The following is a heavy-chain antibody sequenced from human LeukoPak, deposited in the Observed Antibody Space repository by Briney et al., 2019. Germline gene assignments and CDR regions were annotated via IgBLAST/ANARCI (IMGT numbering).Heavy chain of an antibody. CDR3: ASNQLIAAAAPFDY. V-gene: IGHV3-48*04. J-gene: IGHJ4*02. CDR1: GFTFSSYS. Sequence: GGSLRLSCAASGFTFSSYSMNWVRQAPGKGLEWVSYFSSSSSTIYYADSVKGRFTISRDNAKNSLYLQMNSLRAEDTAVYYCASNQLIAAAAPFDYWGQGTLVTVSS. D-gene: IGHD6-13*01. CDR2: FSSSSSTI.